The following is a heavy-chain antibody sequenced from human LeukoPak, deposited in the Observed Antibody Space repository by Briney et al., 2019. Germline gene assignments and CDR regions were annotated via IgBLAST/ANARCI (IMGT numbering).Heavy chain of an antibody. V-gene: IGHV1-18*01. CDR1: GYTFTSYG. J-gene: IGHJ5*02. D-gene: IGHD6-6*01. CDR2: ISAYNGNT. CDR3: ARLTGIAARPGWFDP. Sequence: ASVKVSCKASGYTFTSYGISWVRQAPGQGLEWMGWISAYNGNTNCAQKLQGRVTMTTDTSTSTAYMELRGLRSDDTAVYYCARLTGIAARPGWFDPWGQGTLVTVSS.